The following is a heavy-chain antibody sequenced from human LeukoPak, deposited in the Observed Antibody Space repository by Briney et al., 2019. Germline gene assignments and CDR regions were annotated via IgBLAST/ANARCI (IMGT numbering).Heavy chain of an antibody. CDR2: IYYSGSS. CDR1: GGSISSYY. Sequence: PSETLSLTCTVSGGSISSYYWSWIRQPLGKGLEWIGYIYYSGSSNHNPSLKSRVTMSVDTSKNQLSLNLTSVTAADTAVYYCAARERLDWILYRGQGTLVTVSS. CDR3: AARERLDWILY. J-gene: IGHJ4*02. V-gene: IGHV4-59*01. D-gene: IGHD3-9*01.